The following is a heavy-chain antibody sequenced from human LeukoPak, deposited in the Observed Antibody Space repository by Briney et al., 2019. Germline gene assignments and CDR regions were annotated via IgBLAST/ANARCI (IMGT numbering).Heavy chain of an antibody. CDR2: IYYSGTT. CDR3: ARFDISPGEEYGPALDY. CDR1: SGSINSHY. V-gene: IGHV4-59*11. J-gene: IGHJ4*02. Sequence: SETLSLTCIVSSGSINSHYWSWIRQPPGKGLEWIGYIYYSGTTSYNPSLKSRVTMSVDRSKKQFSLNLRSVTAADTAMYYCARFDISPGEEYGPALDYWGQGTLVTVSS. D-gene: IGHD2/OR15-2a*01.